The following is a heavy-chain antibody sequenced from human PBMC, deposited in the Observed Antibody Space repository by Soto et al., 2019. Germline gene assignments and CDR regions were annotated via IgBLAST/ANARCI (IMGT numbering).Heavy chain of an antibody. V-gene: IGHV4-61*01. J-gene: IGHJ6*02. D-gene: IGHD1-26*01. CDR3: ARDWDYGMDV. Sequence: SETLSLTCTVSGGSVSSGSYYWSWIRQPPGKGLEWIGYIYYSGSTNYNPSLKSRVTISVDTSKNQFSLKLSSVTAADTAVYYCARDWDYGMDVWGQGTTVIVSS. CDR1: GGSVSSGSYY. CDR2: IYYSGST.